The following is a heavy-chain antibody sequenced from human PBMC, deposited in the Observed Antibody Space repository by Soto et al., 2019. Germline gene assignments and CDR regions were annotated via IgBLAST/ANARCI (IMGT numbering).Heavy chain of an antibody. CDR1: GGSISSGGYY. J-gene: IGHJ4*02. CDR3: GKGVLR. D-gene: IGHD3-16*01. V-gene: IGHV4-31*03. Sequence: QVQLQESGPGLVKPSQTLSLTCTVSGGSISSGGYYWSWIRQHPGKGLEWIGSIYYSGSTYYNPSPNSRVTKSVGASKNQFTPEPSAVTAADTAVYYCGKGVLRWGQGTLLTVSS. CDR2: IYYSGST.